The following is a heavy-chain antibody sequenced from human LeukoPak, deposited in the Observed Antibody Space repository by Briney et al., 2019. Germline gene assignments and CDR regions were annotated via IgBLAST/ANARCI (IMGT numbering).Heavy chain of an antibody. CDR2: ISWNSGSI. Sequence: GGSLRLSCAASGFTFDDYAMHWVRQAPGKGLEWVSGISWNSGSIGYADSVKGRFTISRDNAKNSLYLQMNSLRAEDTALYYCAKEGYCSGGSCYPNDAFDIWGQGTMVTVSS. J-gene: IGHJ3*02. CDR3: AKEGYCSGGSCYPNDAFDI. CDR1: GFTFDDYA. V-gene: IGHV3-9*01. D-gene: IGHD2-15*01.